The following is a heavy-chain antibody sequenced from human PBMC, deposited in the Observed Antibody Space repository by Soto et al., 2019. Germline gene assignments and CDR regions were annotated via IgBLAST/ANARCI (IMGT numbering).Heavy chain of an antibody. CDR1: GYIFTNYW. J-gene: IGHJ4*02. D-gene: IGHD3-22*01. V-gene: IGHV5-51*01. CDR2: IYPGDSDT. CDR3: ASLSYYDSSSGFDH. Sequence: XESLKISCRGSGYIFTNYWIGWVRQMPGKGLEWMGIIYPGDSDTKYSPSFQGQVTISADKSISTAYLQWSSLKASDTAMYYCASLSYYDSSSGFDHWGQGNLVTVSS.